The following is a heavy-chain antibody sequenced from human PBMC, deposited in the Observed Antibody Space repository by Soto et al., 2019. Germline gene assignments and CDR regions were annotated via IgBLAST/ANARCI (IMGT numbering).Heavy chain of an antibody. D-gene: IGHD3-10*01. CDR1: STSTHRF. CDR3: AGTYGSGTLYNRNYYGMDV. Sequence: QEQLVQSGAEVKKTGSSVKLSCRSTSTHRFLHWVRQAPVQPLEWVGWIRPFKGDTNYSQKFQDRVTITRDRSLTTNYLELRTLPSEDTGIYCCAGTYGSGTLYNRNYYGMDVWGQGTAVTVSS. CDR2: IRPFKGDT. J-gene: IGHJ6*02. V-gene: IGHV1-45*01.